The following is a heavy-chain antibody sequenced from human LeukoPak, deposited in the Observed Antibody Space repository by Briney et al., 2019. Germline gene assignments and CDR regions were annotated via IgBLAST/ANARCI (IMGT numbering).Heavy chain of an antibody. V-gene: IGHV4-34*01. CDR3: ASAGRLRFLEWFNY. J-gene: IGHJ4*02. CDR1: GGSFSGYY. D-gene: IGHD3-3*01. Sequence: SETLSLTCAVYGGSFSGYYWSWIRQPPGKGLEWNGEINHSGSTNYNPSLKSRVTISVDTSKNQFSLKLSSVTAADTAVYYCASAGRLRFLEWFNYWGQGTLVTVSS. CDR2: INHSGST.